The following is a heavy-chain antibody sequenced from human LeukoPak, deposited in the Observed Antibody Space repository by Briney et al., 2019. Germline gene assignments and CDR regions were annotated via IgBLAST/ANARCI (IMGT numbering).Heavy chain of an antibody. J-gene: IGHJ4*02. V-gene: IGHV3-23*01. CDR2: ISGRDGRT. D-gene: IGHD6-13*01. Sequence: QSGGSLRLSCAASGFTFSDYYMSWIRQAPGKGLEWVSAISGRDGRTYYSDSVKGRSTISRDNSQNTLYLQMNTLRAEDTAVYYCSTSPSFGSSWYQFNYWGQGALVIVPS. CDR1: GFTFSDYY. CDR3: STSPSFGSSWYQFNY.